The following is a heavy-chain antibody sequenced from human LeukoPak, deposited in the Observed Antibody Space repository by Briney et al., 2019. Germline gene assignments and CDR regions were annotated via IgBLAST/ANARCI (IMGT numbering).Heavy chain of an antibody. Sequence: SETLSLTCSVSGGYIITSDHYWGWIRQPPGKGLEWIGSIYYTGSTSTNPFFKSRVNLSVNTSKHQFSLNLTSVTAADPAVYYCARERSYYGGKTWFDPWGQGTLVTVSS. CDR2: IYYTGST. D-gene: IGHD4-23*01. J-gene: IGHJ5*02. V-gene: IGHV4-39*07. CDR1: GGYIITSDHY. CDR3: ARERSYYGGKTWFDP.